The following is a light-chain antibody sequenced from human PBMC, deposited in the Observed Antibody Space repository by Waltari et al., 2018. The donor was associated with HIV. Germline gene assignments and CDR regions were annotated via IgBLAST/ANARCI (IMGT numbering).Light chain of an antibody. CDR3: KSFSTSNTYV. J-gene: IGLJ1*01. CDR2: DVN. Sequence: LTQPASVSGSPGQSITISCTGTSSDVGYFNYVSWYQQHPGKAPKVIIYDVNNGPSGVSNHFSGSKSGYTASLTISGLRAEDEADYYCKSFSTSNTYVFGSGTRVTVL. V-gene: IGLV2-14*01. CDR1: SSDVGYFNY.